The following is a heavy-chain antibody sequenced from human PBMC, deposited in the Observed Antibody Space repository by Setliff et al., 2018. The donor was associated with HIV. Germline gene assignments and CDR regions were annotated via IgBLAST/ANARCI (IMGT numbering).Heavy chain of an antibody. D-gene: IGHD3-22*01. CDR2: VNRDGGT. Sequence: PSETLSLTCAVYGGSLTGYFWTWIRQSPGKGLEWVGQVNRDGGTYYNPSLMGRVTISIDTSKNQFSLNLSPVAAADTAVYYCARHFYGYYGSNGLPIQYWGQGTLVTVSS. CDR1: GGSLTGYF. J-gene: IGHJ4*02. CDR3: ARHFYGYYGSNGLPIQY. V-gene: IGHV4-34*01.